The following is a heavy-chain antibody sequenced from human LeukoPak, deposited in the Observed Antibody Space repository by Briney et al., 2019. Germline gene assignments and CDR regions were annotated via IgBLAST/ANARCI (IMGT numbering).Heavy chain of an antibody. CDR2: IIPIFGTA. CDR1: GGTFSSYA. D-gene: IGHD2-2*01. J-gene: IGHJ6*02. CDR3: ARSDCSSTSCYEDYYYYGMDV. V-gene: IGHV1-69*13. Sequence: SVKVSCKASGGTFSSYAISWVRQAPGQGLEWMGGIIPIFGTANYAQKFQGRVTITADESTSTAYMELSSLRPEDTAVYYCARSDCSSTSCYEDYYYYGMDVWGQGTTVTVSS.